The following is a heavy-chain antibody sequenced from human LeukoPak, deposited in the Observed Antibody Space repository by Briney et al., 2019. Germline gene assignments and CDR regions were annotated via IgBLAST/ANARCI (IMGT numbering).Heavy chain of an antibody. CDR3: ARDRENYYGFWSGDYYYMDV. J-gene: IGHJ6*03. D-gene: IGHD3-3*01. CDR1: GYTFTSYG. Sequence: GASVKVSCKASGYTFTSYGISWVRQAPGQGLEWMGWISAYNGNTNYAQKLQGRVTMTTDTSTSTAYMELRSLRSDDTAVYYCARDRENYYGFWSGDYYYMDVWGKGTTVTVSS. V-gene: IGHV1-18*01. CDR2: ISAYNGNT.